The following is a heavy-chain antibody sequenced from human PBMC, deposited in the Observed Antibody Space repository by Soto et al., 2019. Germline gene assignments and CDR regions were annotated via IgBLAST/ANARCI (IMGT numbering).Heavy chain of an antibody. V-gene: IGHV1-69*13. CDR1: GNTYTSYA. J-gene: IGHJ4*02. CDR2: IIPFFGKA. CDR3: ARSGYYDSSGYYHS. Sequence: SANHSCYDAGNTYTSYAMRSPRQAPGQGLEWMGEIIPFFGKANYAQKFQGRVTITVDESTSTAYMEVRSLRSEDTVLYYCARSGYYDSSGYYHSWGQGTLVTVSS. D-gene: IGHD3-22*01.